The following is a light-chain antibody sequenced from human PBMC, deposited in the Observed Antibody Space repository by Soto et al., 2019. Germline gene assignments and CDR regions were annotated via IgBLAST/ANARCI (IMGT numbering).Light chain of an antibody. CDR1: QGITSY. J-gene: IGKJ4*02. CDR2: CAS. V-gene: IGKV1-9*01. Sequence: IQVTQSPSSLSASVGDRVTITFRASQGITSYLAWYQQRPGKAPGLLIYCASTLASGVPSRFSGSGSGTDFSLTISNLEPEDFATYYCHQFGSPPLTFGGGTKVDI. CDR3: HQFGSPPLT.